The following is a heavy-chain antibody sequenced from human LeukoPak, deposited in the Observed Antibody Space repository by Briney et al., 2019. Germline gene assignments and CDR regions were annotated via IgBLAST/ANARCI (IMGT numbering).Heavy chain of an antibody. CDR2: MLYNGNN. D-gene: IGHD3-9*01. CDR1: GDSFSNPLAY. CDR3: ARKPAGTYFHFDY. Sequence: SETLSLTCIVPGDSFSNPLAYWAWIRQPRGGGLQWFGRMLYNGNNYYNSSLKGRVAMSIETSATHFSLRLTSVTAADTAMYYCARKPAGTYFHFDYWAQGTLVTVSS. J-gene: IGHJ4*02. V-gene: IGHV4-39*02.